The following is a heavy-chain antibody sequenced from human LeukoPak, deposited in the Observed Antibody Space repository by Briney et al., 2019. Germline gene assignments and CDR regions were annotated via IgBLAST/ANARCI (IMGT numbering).Heavy chain of an antibody. Sequence: GGSLRLSCAASGFTFSSYSMNWVRKAPGKGLEWVSSISSSSSYIYYADSVKGRFTISRDNAKNSLYLQMNSLRAEDTAVYYCARATIHDSSGYYYYYGMDVWGQGTTVTVSS. J-gene: IGHJ6*02. CDR3: ARATIHDSSGYYYYYGMDV. D-gene: IGHD3-22*01. V-gene: IGHV3-21*01. CDR2: ISSSSSYI. CDR1: GFTFSSYS.